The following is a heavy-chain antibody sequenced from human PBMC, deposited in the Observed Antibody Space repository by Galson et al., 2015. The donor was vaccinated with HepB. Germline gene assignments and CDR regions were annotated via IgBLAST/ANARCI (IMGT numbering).Heavy chain of an antibody. CDR2: IRSKANSYAT. V-gene: IGHV3-73*01. Sequence: SLRLSCAASGFTFSGSAIHWVRQASGKGLEWIGRIRSKANSYATGYAASVKGRFTISRDDSKNTAYLQTNSLKTEGTAVYYCTRRGDSGWYGKEDYWGQGTLVTVPS. CDR3: TRRGDSGWYGKEDY. J-gene: IGHJ4*02. CDR1: GFTFSGSA. D-gene: IGHD6-19*01.